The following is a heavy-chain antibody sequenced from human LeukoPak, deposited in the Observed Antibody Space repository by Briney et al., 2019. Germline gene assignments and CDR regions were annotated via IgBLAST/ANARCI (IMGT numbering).Heavy chain of an antibody. Sequence: SVEVSCKASGGTFSTYAISWVRQAPGQGLEWMGRIIPILEIANYAQKFQGRVTITADKSTSTAYMELSSLRSEDTAVHYCAIRLRWDFDYWGQGSLVTVSS. V-gene: IGHV1-69*04. J-gene: IGHJ4*02. D-gene: IGHD4-23*01. CDR2: IIPILEIA. CDR1: GGTFSTYA. CDR3: AIRLRWDFDY.